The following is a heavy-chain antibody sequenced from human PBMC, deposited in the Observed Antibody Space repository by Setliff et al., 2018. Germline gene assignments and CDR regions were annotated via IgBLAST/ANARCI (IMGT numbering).Heavy chain of an antibody. CDR1: GASISSGGYY. Sequence: SETLSLTCTVSGASISSGGYYWTWIRQPAGKALEWIGHISPSGSTTYNPSLKSRVTISPDTSKNQLSLKLSSVTAADTAVYYCAKVPITKVYFYMDVWGKGTTVTVSS. J-gene: IGHJ6*03. V-gene: IGHV4-61*09. CDR2: ISPSGST. CDR3: AKVPITKVYFYMDV. D-gene: IGHD3-10*01.